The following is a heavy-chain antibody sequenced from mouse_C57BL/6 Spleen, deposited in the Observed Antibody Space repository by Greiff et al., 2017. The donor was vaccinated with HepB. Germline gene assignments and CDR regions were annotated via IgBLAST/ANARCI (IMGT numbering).Heavy chain of an antibody. CDR3: TTGYGSSLYYFDY. Sequence: EVQLQQSGAELVRPGASVKLSCTASGFNIKDDYMHWVKQRPEQGLEWIGWIDPENGDTEYASKFQGKATITAYTSSNTAYLQLSSLTSEDTAVYYCTTGYGSSLYYFDYWGQGTTLTVSS. CDR2: IDPENGDT. J-gene: IGHJ2*01. V-gene: IGHV14-4*01. CDR1: GFNIKDDY. D-gene: IGHD1-1*01.